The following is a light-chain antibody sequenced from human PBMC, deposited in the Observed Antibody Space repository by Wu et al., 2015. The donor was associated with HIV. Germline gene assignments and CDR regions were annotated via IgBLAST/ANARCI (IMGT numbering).Light chain of an antibody. CDR1: QSVTNN. CDR3: QQYNHWPPT. J-gene: IGKJ3*01. V-gene: IGKV3-15*01. CDR2: GAS. Sequence: EIVMTQSPATLSVSPGERATLSCRASQSVTNNLAWYRQIPGQPPRLLIYGASTRATGVPARFSGSGSGTEFTLTISSLQSEDFAIHFCQQYNHWPPTFGPGTKVDIK.